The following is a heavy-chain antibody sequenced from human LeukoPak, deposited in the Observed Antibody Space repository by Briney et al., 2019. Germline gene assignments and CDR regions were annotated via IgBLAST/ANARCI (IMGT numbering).Heavy chain of an antibody. D-gene: IGHD3-9*01. J-gene: IGHJ3*02. CDR2: INPNSGGT. CDR3: AGYDILTGEGQNAFDI. Sequence: ASVKVSCKASGYTFTGYYMHWVRQAPGQGLGWTGWINPNSGGTNYAQKFQGRVTMTRDTSISTAYMELSRLRSDDTAVYYCAGYDILTGEGQNAFDIWGQGTMVTVSS. CDR1: GYTFTGYY. V-gene: IGHV1-2*02.